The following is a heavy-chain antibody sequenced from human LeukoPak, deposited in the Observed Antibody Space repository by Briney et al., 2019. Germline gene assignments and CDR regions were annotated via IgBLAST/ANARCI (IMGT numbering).Heavy chain of an antibody. CDR2: IIPIFGTA. V-gene: IGHV1-69*01. CDR3: ARALFPYCCTTSCHSGYFDY. CDR1: GGTVSSYA. J-gene: IGHJ4*02. D-gene: IGHD2-2*01. Sequence: GSSVKVSCKASGGTVSSYAISWVRQARGQGLEWMGGIIPIFGTANYAQKFQGRVTITADESTSTAYMELSSLRSEDTAVYYCARALFPYCCTTSCHSGYFDYWGQGTLVTVSS.